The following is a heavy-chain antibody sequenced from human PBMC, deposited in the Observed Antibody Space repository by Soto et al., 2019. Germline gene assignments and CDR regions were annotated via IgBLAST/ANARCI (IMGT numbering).Heavy chain of an antibody. V-gene: IGHV4-31*03. J-gene: IGHJ4*02. CDR1: GGSISSGGYY. Sequence: NPSETLSLTCTVSGGSISSGGYYWSWIRQHPGKGLEWIGYIYYSGSTYYNPSLKSRVTISVDTSKNQFSLKLSSVTAADTAVYYCAREVAAAGLDYWGQGTLVTVSS. D-gene: IGHD6-13*01. CDR3: AREVAAAGLDY. CDR2: IYYSGST.